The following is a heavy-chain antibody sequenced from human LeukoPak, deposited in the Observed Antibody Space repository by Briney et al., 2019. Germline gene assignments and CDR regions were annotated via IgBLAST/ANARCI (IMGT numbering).Heavy chain of an antibody. CDR1: GFTFSSYA. J-gene: IGHJ4*02. Sequence: PGGSLRLSCAASGFTFSSYAMSWVRQAPGKGLEWVSAIGGSGGGTFYADSVKGRFTISRDNSKTTLCLQMNSLRAEDTAVYYCARDLKYYFDTSGYPGYFFDYWGQGTLVTVSS. V-gene: IGHV3-23*01. CDR2: IGGSGGGT. CDR3: ARDLKYYFDTSGYPGYFFDY. D-gene: IGHD2/OR15-2a*01.